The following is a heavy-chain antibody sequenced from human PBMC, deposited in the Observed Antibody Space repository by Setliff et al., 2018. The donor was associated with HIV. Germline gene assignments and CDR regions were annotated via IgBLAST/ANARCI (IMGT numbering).Heavy chain of an antibody. CDR1: GGSFSGYY. Sequence: SETLSLTCALYGGSFSGYYWSWIRDSPGKGLEWIGEINHSESANYNPSLKSRVTISVDTSKNQFSLRLSSVTAADTAVYYCARGVQLWFRNWGQGTLVTVSS. CDR3: ARGVQLWFRN. CDR2: INHSESA. D-gene: IGHD5-18*01. J-gene: IGHJ4*02. V-gene: IGHV4-34*01.